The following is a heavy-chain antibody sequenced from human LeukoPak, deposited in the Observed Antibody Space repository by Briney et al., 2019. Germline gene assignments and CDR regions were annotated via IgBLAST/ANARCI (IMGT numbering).Heavy chain of an antibody. CDR1: GFTFSNYG. Sequence: GGSLRLSCALSGFTFSNYGMSWLRRAPGKGLEWVANIKQDGSETYYVDSVRGRFTISIDNAKNSVYLQMNSLRAEDTAVYYCARDFWVAYRFDYFHYCSQGTLVTVSS. CDR3: ARDFWVAYRFDYFHY. D-gene: IGHD3-3*01. J-gene: IGHJ4*02. CDR2: IKQDGSET. V-gene: IGHV3-7*01.